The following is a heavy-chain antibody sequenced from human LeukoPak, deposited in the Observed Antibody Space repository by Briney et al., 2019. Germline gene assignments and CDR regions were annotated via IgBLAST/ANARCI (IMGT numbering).Heavy chain of an antibody. J-gene: IGHJ4*02. D-gene: IGHD6-19*01. Sequence: GGSLRLSCAASGFTFSSYEMNWVRQAPGKGLEWVSYISSSGSTIYYADSVKGRFTISRDNAKNSLYLQMNSLRAEDTAVYYCARVAGYSSGWLAFGYWGQGTLVTVSS. V-gene: IGHV3-48*03. CDR1: GFTFSSYE. CDR2: ISSSGSTI. CDR3: ARVAGYSSGWLAFGY.